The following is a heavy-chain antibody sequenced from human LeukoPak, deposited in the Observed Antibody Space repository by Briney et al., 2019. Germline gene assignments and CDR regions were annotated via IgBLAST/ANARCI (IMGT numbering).Heavy chain of an antibody. CDR2: IYSGGST. J-gene: IGHJ4*02. Sequence: PGGSLRLSCAASGFTFSTYAMSWVRQAPGKGLEWVSVIYSGGSTYYADSVKGRFTISRDNSKNTLYLQMNSLRAEDTAVYYCTSADYGDYIFDYWGQGTLVTVSS. V-gene: IGHV3-53*01. CDR3: TSADYGDYIFDY. D-gene: IGHD4-17*01. CDR1: GFTFSTYA.